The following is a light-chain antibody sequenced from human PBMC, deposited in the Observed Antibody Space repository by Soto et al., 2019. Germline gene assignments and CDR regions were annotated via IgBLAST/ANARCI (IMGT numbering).Light chain of an antibody. J-gene: IGKJ4*02. CDR3: QQYNSYSHT. Sequence: AIQLTKSPSSLSASVGDRVTISCLASQGISSALAWYQQKPGEAPKLLIYDASALPRGVPSRFSGSGSGTEFTLTISSLQPDDFATYYCQQYNSYSHTFGEGTKVDI. CDR2: DAS. CDR1: QGISSA. V-gene: IGKV1-13*02.